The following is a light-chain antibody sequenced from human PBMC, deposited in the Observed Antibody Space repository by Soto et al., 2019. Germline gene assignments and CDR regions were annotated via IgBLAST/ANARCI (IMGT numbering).Light chain of an antibody. V-gene: IGKV3-11*01. J-gene: IGKJ5*01. CDR3: QQRSNWPLT. CDR2: DAS. Sequence: ESVLIQAPATPFLSQRERATLSCRASQSVNSYLAWYQQKPGQAPRLLISDASNRPPGIPARFSGSGSGTDFTLTISSLEPEDFAVYYCQQRSNWPLTFGQGTRLEIK. CDR1: QSVNSY.